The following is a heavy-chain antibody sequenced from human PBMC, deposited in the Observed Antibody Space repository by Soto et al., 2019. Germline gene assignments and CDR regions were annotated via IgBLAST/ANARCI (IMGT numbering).Heavy chain of an antibody. V-gene: IGHV4-4*02. CDR1: SGSISSSNW. CDR3: ARLWFGELSPYFDY. CDR2: IYHSGST. D-gene: IGHD3-10*01. Sequence: SETLSLTCAVSSGSISSSNWWSWVRQPPGKGLEWIGEIYHSGSTNYNPSLKSRVTISVDKSKNQFSLKLSSVTAADTAVYYCARLWFGELSPYFDYWGQGTLVTVSS. J-gene: IGHJ4*02.